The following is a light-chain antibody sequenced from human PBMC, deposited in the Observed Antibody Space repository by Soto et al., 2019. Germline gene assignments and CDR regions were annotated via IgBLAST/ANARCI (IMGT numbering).Light chain of an antibody. J-gene: IGLJ1*01. Sequence: QSALSQPPSASGAPGHSFTISCTGTSSDVGGYHYVSWYQQHPGKAPKVMIYEVSKRPSGVPDRFSGSKSGDTASLTVSGLQTEDEAEYYCSSYEGLKNFIVFGTGTKVTVL. V-gene: IGLV2-8*01. CDR2: EVS. CDR3: SSYEGLKNFIV. CDR1: SSDVGGYHY.